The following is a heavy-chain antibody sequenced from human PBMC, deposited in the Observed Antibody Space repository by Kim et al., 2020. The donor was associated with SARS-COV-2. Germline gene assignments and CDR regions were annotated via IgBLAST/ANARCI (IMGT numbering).Heavy chain of an antibody. CDR1: GFTSSSSW. V-gene: IGHV3-74*01. J-gene: IGHJ4*02. Sequence: GGSLRLSCAASGFTSSSSWMHWVRQAPGKGLVWVSRIDSGGSGTTYADTVKSRFSISRDNAKNTLYLQMNSLRGEDTAIYYCVRERWDSGAYQPCDYWGQGTLVTVSS. CDR2: IDSGGSGT. CDR3: VRERWDSGAYQPCDY. D-gene: IGHD2-15*01.